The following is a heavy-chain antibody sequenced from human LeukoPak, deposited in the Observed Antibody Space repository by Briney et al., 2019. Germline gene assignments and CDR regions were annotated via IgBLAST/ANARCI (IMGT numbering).Heavy chain of an antibody. J-gene: IGHJ6*02. CDR3: ARDIRPPRKYYYYGMDV. CDR2: IIPIFGTA. V-gene: IGHV1-69*13. Sequence: GASVKVSCKASGGTFSSYAISWVRQAPGQGLEWMGGIIPIFGTANYAQKFQGRVTITADESTSTAYMELGSLRSEDTAVYYCARDIRPPRKYYYYGMDVWGQGTTVTVSS. CDR1: GGTFSSYA.